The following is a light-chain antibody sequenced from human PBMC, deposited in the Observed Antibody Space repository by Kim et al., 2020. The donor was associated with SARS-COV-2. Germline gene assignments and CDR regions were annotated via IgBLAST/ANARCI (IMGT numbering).Light chain of an antibody. J-gene: IGKJ2*01. CDR1: QSVSSN. CDR2: GTS. V-gene: IGKV3-15*01. CDR3: HQYDSWPYT. Sequence: VSPGERATLSCGASQSVSSNLAWYQQKPGQAPRLLIFGTSTGATGIPARFSGSGSGTKFTLTISGLQSEDFAVYYCHQYDSWPYTFGQGTKLEI.